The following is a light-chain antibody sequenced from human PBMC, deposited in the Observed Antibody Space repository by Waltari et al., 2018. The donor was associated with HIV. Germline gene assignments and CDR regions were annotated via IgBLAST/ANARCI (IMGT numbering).Light chain of an antibody. CDR3: GTWDSSLSAGV. J-gene: IGLJ3*02. Sequence: QSVLTQPPSVSAAPGQKVTISCSGSSSNIGNHFVSWYQQPPRTAPKHLIYDHYQRPSGIPDRFSGSKSGTSATLVITGLQTGDETNYYCGTWDSSLSAGVFGGGTKLTVL. V-gene: IGLV1-51*01. CDR2: DHY. CDR1: SSNIGNHF.